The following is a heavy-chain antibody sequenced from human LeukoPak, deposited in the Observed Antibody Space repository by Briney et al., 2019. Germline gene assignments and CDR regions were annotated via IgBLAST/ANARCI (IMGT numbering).Heavy chain of an antibody. CDR2: INPNSGGT. CDR3: ARDSSGWNHDY. Sequence: ASVKVSCKASGYTFTGYYMHWVRQAPGQGLEWIGRINPNSGGTNYAQKFQGRVTMTRDTSISTAYMELSRLRSDDTAVYYCARDSSGWNHDYWGQGTLVTVSS. CDR1: GYTFTGYY. J-gene: IGHJ4*02. D-gene: IGHD6-19*01. V-gene: IGHV1-2*06.